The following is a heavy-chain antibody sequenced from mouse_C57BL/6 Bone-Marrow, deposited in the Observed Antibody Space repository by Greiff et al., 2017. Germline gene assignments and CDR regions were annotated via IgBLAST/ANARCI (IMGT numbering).Heavy chain of an antibody. V-gene: IGHV1-80*01. D-gene: IGHD2-4*01. J-gene: IGHJ2*01. CDR2: IYPGDGDT. CDR3: ARGGPPYDYVNY. CDR1: GYAFSSYW. Sequence: QVQLQQSGAELVKPGASVKISCKASGYAFSSYWMNWVKQRPGKGLEWIGQIYPGDGDTNYNGKFKGKATLTADKSSSTAYMQLSSLTSEDSAVYFCARGGPPYDYVNYWGQGTTLTVSS.